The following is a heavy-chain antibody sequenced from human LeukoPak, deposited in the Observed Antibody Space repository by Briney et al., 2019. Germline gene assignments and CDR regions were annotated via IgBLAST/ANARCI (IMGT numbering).Heavy chain of an antibody. CDR1: DDSTSTYY. CDR3: ARQGQSTSLFDF. V-gene: IGHV4-59*08. CDR2: IFYVGST. J-gene: IGHJ4*02. D-gene: IGHD2-2*01. Sequence: SETLPLTCNVSDDSTSTYYWSWIRQPPGKGLEWIGFIFYVGSTFYNPSLKSRVSMSIDTSKNQFSLKLSSVTAADTAVYYCARQGQSTSLFDFWGQGILVTVSS.